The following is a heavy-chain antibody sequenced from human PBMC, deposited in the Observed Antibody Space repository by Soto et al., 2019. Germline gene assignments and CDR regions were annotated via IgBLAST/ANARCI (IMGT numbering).Heavy chain of an antibody. CDR3: ARDCPTTFGELHYYMDV. Sequence: GGSLRLSCAASGFTFSSYGMHWVRQAPGKGLEWVAVIWYDGSNKYYADSVKGRFTISRDNSKNTLYLQMNSLRAEDTAVYYCARDCPTTFGELHYYMDVWGKGTTVTVSS. CDR2: IWYDGSNK. D-gene: IGHD3-10*01. CDR1: GFTFSSYG. J-gene: IGHJ6*03. V-gene: IGHV3-33*01.